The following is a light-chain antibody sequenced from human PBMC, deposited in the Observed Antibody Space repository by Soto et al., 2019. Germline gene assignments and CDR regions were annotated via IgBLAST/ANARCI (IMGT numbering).Light chain of an antibody. CDR1: SSDIGGYDF. V-gene: IGLV2-14*03. J-gene: IGLJ3*02. Sequence: QPASVSGSPGQSITISCTGTSSDIGGYDFVSWYQQHPGKAPQLMIYGVTNRPSGVSNRFSGAKSGNTASLTISGLQAEDEADYYCSSYAASNNFYFVFGGGTKLTVL. CDR2: GVT. CDR3: SSYAASNNFYFV.